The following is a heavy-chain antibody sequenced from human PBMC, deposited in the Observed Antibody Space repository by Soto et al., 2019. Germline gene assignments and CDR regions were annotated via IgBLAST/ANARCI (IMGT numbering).Heavy chain of an antibody. Sequence: QVHLQESGPGLVKPSQTLSLTCTVSGGSISSGDHYWTWIRQPPGKGLEWIGHILYSGNTHYNPSLNSRLTISVDTSKNQFSLKLRSVTAADTALYYCARHSWFGELSCDSWGQGTLVTVSS. V-gene: IGHV4-30-4*01. J-gene: IGHJ4*02. D-gene: IGHD3-10*01. CDR1: GGSISSGDHY. CDR3: ARHSWFGELSCDS. CDR2: ILYSGNT.